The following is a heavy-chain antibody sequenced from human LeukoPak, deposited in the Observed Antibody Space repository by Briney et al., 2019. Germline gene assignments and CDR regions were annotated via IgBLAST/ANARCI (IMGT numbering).Heavy chain of an antibody. CDR2: ISSDGSNK. D-gene: IGHD5-12*01. Sequence: GGSLRLSCAASGFTFSSYIMHWVRQAPGKGLEWVAVISSDGSNKYYADSVKGRFTISRDNSKNTLYLQMNSLRAEDTAVYYCAREEVATAHFDYWGQGTLVTVSS. J-gene: IGHJ4*02. CDR1: GFTFSSYI. V-gene: IGHV3-30-3*01. CDR3: AREEVATAHFDY.